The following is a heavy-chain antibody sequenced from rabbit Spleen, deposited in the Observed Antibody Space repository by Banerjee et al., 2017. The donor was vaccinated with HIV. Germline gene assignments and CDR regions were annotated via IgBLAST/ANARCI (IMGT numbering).Heavy chain of an antibody. V-gene: IGHV1S45*01. Sequence: EQLEESGGGLVKPEGSLTLTCKASGVSFSDKDVMCWVRQAPGKGLEWIACIDAGSSAFSYFASWAKGRFTISKTSSTTVTLQMTSLTAADTATYFCARDSGSSFSSYGMDLWGQGTLVTVS. CDR1: GVSFSDKDV. CDR3: ARDSGSSFSSYGMDL. D-gene: IGHD8-1*01. J-gene: IGHJ6*01. CDR2: IDAGSSAFS.